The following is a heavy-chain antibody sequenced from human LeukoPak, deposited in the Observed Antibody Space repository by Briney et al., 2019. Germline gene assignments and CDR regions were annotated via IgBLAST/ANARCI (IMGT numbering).Heavy chain of an antibody. V-gene: IGHV1-18*01. J-gene: IGHJ5*02. CDR3: AREDCSRSSCYLGDH. CDR1: GYTFTSYD. D-gene: IGHD2-15*01. CDR2: ISAYNGHT. Sequence: ASVKVSCKASGYTFTSYDVSWVRQAPGQGVEWMGWISAYNGHTKYAQKFQGRVTMTTDTSTSIAYMELRSLRSDDTAMYYCAREDCSRSSCYLGDHWGQGTLLTVSS.